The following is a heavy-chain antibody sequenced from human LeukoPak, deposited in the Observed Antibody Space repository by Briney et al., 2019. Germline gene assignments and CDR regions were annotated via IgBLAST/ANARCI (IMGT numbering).Heavy chain of an antibody. CDR3: ARENWGSGDY. CDR1: GDIFTSYW. D-gene: IGHD7-27*01. V-gene: IGHV5-51*01. Sequence: PGESLKISCKSSGDIFTSYWIGWVRQMPGKGPEWMGIIYPGDSNIKYSPSFQGQVTISADESINTVYLQWSSLTASDTAMYYCARENWGSGDYWGQGTLDTVSS. J-gene: IGHJ4*02. CDR2: IYPGDSNI.